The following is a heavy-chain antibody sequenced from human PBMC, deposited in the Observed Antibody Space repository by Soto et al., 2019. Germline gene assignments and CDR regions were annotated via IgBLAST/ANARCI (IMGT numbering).Heavy chain of an antibody. CDR2: INHSGST. Sequence: SETLSLTCAVYGGSFSGYYWSWIRQPPGKGLEWIGEINHSGSTNYNPSLKSRVTISVDTSKNQFSLKLSSVTAADTAVYYCARGHDYYGSGSYIYYYYYYYMDVWGKGTTVTVSS. V-gene: IGHV4-34*01. J-gene: IGHJ6*03. CDR1: GGSFSGYY. CDR3: ARGHDYYGSGSYIYYYYYYYMDV. D-gene: IGHD3-10*01.